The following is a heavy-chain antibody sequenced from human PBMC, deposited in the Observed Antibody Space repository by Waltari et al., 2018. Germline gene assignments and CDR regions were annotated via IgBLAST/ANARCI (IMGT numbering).Heavy chain of an antibody. Sequence: QVQLVQSGAEVKKPGASVKVSCKASGYTFTSYAMHWVRQAPGQRLEWMGGINAGNGNTKYSQKFQGRVTITRDTSASTAYMELSSLRSEDTAVYYCARDTSTYNWFDPWGQGTLVTVSS. CDR3: ARDTSTYNWFDP. CDR2: INAGNGNT. J-gene: IGHJ5*02. D-gene: IGHD3-16*01. CDR1: GYTFTSYA. V-gene: IGHV1-3*01.